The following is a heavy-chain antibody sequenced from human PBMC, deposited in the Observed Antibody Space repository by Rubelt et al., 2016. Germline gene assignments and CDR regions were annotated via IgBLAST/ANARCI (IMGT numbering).Heavy chain of an antibody. D-gene: IGHD1-26*01. CDR3: VRGNSGSYFSYPYDY. Sequence: QVQLVESGGGVVQPGRSLRLSCVGSGFTFSTCAMHWVRQAPGRGLEWVAVISYDGNNTYYADSVKGRFTISRDNSKNTLLLQMNSLRAEDTAVYYCVRGNSGSYFSYPYDYWGQGTLVTASS. J-gene: IGHJ4*02. CDR2: ISYDGNNT. CDR1: GFTFSTCA. V-gene: IGHV3-30*04.